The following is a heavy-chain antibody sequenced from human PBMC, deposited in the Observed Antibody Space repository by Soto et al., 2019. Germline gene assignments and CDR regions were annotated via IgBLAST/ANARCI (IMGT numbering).Heavy chain of an antibody. J-gene: IGHJ4*02. CDR2: ISTDGNTQ. V-gene: IGHV3-30*03. Sequence: QVQLVESGGGVVQPGRSLRLSCAASGFTFSNSGMHWVRHAPGKGLEWVAVISTDGNTQFYADSVKGRFSISRDNSKNTLYLDMNSLRADDAAVYYCTGQIASGHWGQGTLVTVSS. CDR1: GFTFSNSG. D-gene: IGHD2-8*02. CDR3: TGQIASGH.